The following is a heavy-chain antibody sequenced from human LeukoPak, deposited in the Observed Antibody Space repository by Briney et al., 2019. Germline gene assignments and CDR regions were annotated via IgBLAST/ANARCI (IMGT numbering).Heavy chain of an antibody. J-gene: IGHJ3*02. CDR3: ARRKRYSYYYDSSGHYAFDI. V-gene: IGHV4-61*08. CDR1: GGSISSGGYY. CDR2: IYYSGST. Sequence: SETLSLTCTVSGGSISSGGYYWSWIRQHPGKGLEWIGYIYYSGSTNYNPSLKSRVTISVDTSKNQFSLKLSSVTAADTAVYYCARRKRYSYYYDSSGHYAFDIWGQGTMVTVSS. D-gene: IGHD3-22*01.